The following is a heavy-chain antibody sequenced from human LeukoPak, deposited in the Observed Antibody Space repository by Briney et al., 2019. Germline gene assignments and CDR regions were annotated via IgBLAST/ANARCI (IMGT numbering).Heavy chain of an antibody. CDR3: ATRGDGSGWSHDAFDI. J-gene: IGHJ3*02. CDR1: GGSFSGYY. Sequence: SETLSLTCAVSGGSFSGYYWTWIRQSPGRGLEWIGEVHYSGSATYNPSLKSRVTISVDTSINQFSLKMNSVTAADTAVYYCATRGDGSGWSHDAFDIWGQGTMVTVSS. D-gene: IGHD6-19*01. V-gene: IGHV4-34*01. CDR2: VHYSGSA.